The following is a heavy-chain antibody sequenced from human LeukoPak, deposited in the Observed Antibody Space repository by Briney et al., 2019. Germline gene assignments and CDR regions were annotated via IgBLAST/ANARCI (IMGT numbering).Heavy chain of an antibody. CDR3: ASLNRADCSSTSCHTHY. D-gene: IGHD2-2*01. J-gene: IGHJ4*02. CDR2: ISSSSSYI. V-gene: IGHV3-21*01. CDR1: GFTFSNYS. Sequence: GGSLRLSRAASGFTFSNYSMNWVRQAPGKGLEWVSSISSSSSYIYYADSVKGRFTISRDNAKNSLYLQMNSLRAEDTALYYCASLNRADCSSTSCHTHYWGQGTLVTVSS.